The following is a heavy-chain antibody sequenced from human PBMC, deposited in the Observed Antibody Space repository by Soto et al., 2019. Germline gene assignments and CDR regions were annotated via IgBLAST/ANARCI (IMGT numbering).Heavy chain of an antibody. J-gene: IGHJ6*02. Sequence: SSVKVSCKASGGTFSSYAISWVRQAPGQGLEWMGGIIPIFGTANYAQKFQGRVTITADESTSTAYMELSSLRSEDEAVYYCARDYADSTGRYFYFYHMDVWGQGTTVTVSS. D-gene: IGHD3-22*01. CDR1: GGTFSSYA. CDR2: IIPIFGTA. V-gene: IGHV1-69*13. CDR3: ARDYADSTGRYFYFYHMDV.